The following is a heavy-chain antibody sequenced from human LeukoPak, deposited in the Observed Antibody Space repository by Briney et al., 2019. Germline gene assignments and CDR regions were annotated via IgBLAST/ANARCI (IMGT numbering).Heavy chain of an antibody. V-gene: IGHV3-48*03. CDR3: ARGPPSPVWANYFDD. J-gene: IGHJ4*02. CDR2: ISSSGSIM. D-gene: IGHD7-27*01. CDR1: GFTFSSYE. Sequence: GGSLRLSCAASGFTFSSYEMNWVRQAPGKGLEWVSYISSSGSIMYYADSVKGRFTISRDNAKNSLYLQMNSLRAEDTAVYYCARGPPSPVWANYFDDWGQGTLVTVSS.